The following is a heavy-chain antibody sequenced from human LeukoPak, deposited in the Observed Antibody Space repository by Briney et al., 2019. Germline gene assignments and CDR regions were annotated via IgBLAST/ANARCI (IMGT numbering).Heavy chain of an antibody. CDR1: GLVFNNYA. V-gene: IGHV3-23*01. D-gene: IGHD3-16*01. CDR2: ISRSGDTT. CDR3: HGGYAYALENVDY. J-gene: IGHJ4*02. Sequence: GGSLRLSCAASGLVFNNYAMSWVRLSPGKGLEWISAISRSGDTTHYADSVKGRFTISRDNAKNAVYLLLTGLTVEDSGVYYCHGGYAYALENVDYWGQGTLVTVSS.